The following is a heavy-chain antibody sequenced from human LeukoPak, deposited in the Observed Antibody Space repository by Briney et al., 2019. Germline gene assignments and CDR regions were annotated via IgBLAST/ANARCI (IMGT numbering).Heavy chain of an antibody. CDR3: ARVVYSGGYSQGFDI. J-gene: IGHJ3*02. V-gene: IGHV3-30*03. Sequence: GGSLRLSCAASGFTFSSYDIHWVRQAPDKGLEWVAVISYDGSNKYYADSVKGRFTISRDNSKNTLYLLMNSLRAEDTAVYYCARVVYSGGYSQGFDIWGQGTMVTVSS. CDR2: ISYDGSNK. D-gene: IGHD3-22*01. CDR1: GFTFSSYD.